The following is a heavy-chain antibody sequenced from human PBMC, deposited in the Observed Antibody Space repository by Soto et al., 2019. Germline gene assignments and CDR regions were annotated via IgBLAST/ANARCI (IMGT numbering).Heavy chain of an antibody. CDR1: GFTFSSYW. CDR3: ERVQCDVLRYFVWLLYSFDI. Sequence: GGSLRLSCAASGFTFSSYWMSWVRQAPGKGLEWVANIKQDGSEKYYVDSVKGRFTISRDNAKNSLYLQMNSLRAEDTAVYSCERVQCDVLRYFVWLLYSFDIWGQGTMVTVSS. CDR2: IKQDGSEK. V-gene: IGHV3-7*03. J-gene: IGHJ3*02. D-gene: IGHD3-9*01.